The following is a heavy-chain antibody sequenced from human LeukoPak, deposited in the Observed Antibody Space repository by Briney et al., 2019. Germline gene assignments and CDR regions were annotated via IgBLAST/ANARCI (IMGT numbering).Heavy chain of an antibody. J-gene: IGHJ6*02. D-gene: IGHD6-19*01. CDR2: IYSGGST. CDR3: ASSLHSSGFYYYGMDA. CDR1: GFTVSSNY. Sequence: QPGGSLRLSCAASGFTVSSNYMSWVRQAPGKGLEWVSVIYSGGSTYYAYSVKGRFTISRHNSKNTLYLQMNSLRAEDTAVYYCASSLHSSGFYYYGMDAWGQGTTVTVSS. V-gene: IGHV3-53*04.